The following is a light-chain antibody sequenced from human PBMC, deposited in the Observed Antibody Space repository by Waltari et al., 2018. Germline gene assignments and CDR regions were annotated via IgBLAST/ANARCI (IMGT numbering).Light chain of an antibody. J-gene: IGKJ2*01. CDR1: QNINRW. V-gene: IGKV1-5*03. Sequence: DIQLTQSPSTLSASVGDRVTITCRASQNINRWLAWYQQQPGKAPKLLIYKASNVESGVSSRFSGSGSGTEFTLTISSLQPDDFATYYCQQYNSYSRIFGQGTRLDI. CDR2: KAS. CDR3: QQYNSYSRI.